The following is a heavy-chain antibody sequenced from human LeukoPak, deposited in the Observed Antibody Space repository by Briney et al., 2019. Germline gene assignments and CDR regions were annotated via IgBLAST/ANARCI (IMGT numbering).Heavy chain of an antibody. CDR3: ASSMVATCGGDY. J-gene: IGHJ4*02. CDR2: INPNSGGT. V-gene: IGHV1-2*06. Sequence: GASVKVSCKASGYTFTGYYMHWVRQAPGQGREWMGRINPNSGGTNYAQKFQGRVTMTRDTSISTAYMELSRLRSDDTAVYYCASSMVATCGGDYWGQGTLVTVSS. CDR1: GYTFTGYY. D-gene: IGHD5-12*01.